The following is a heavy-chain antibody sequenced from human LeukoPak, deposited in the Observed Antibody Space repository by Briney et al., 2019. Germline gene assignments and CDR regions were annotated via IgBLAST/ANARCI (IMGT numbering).Heavy chain of an antibody. CDR2: INHSGST. J-gene: IGHJ5*02. CDR3: ARNSGYDYNWFDP. Sequence: PSETLSLTCAVYGGSFSGYYWSWIRQPPGKGLEWIGEINHSGSTNYNPSLKSRVTISVDTSKNQFSLKLSSVTAADTAVYYCARNSGYDYNWFDPWGQGTLVTASS. V-gene: IGHV4-34*01. CDR1: GGSFSGYY. D-gene: IGHD5-12*01.